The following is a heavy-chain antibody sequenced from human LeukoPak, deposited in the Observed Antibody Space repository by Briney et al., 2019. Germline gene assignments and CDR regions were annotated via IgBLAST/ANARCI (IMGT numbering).Heavy chain of an antibody. Sequence: ASVKVSCKVSGYTLTELSMHWVRQAPGKGLEWMGGFDPEDGETIYAQKFQGRVTMTEDTSTDTAYMELSSLRSEDTAVYYCAAHCSSTSCYHPWGQGTLVTVSS. CDR1: GYTLTELS. V-gene: IGHV1-24*01. D-gene: IGHD2-2*01. CDR2: FDPEDGET. J-gene: IGHJ5*02. CDR3: AAHCSSTSCYHP.